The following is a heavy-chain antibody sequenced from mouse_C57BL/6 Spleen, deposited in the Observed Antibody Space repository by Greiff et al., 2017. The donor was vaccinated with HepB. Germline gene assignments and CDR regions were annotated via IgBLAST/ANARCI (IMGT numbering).Heavy chain of an antibody. J-gene: IGHJ4*01. CDR2: ISSGSSTI. Sequence: EVKLVESGGGLVKPGGSLKLSCAASGFTFSDYGMHWVRQAPEKGLEWVAYISSGSSTIYYADTVKGRFTISRDNAKNTLFLQMTSLRSEDTAMYYCAKSNYYGSSYCAMDYWGQGTSVTVSS. V-gene: IGHV5-17*01. D-gene: IGHD1-1*01. CDR3: AKSNYYGSSYCAMDY. CDR1: GFTFSDYG.